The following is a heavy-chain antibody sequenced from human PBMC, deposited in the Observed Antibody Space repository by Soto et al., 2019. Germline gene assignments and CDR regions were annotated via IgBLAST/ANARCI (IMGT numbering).Heavy chain of an antibody. V-gene: IGHV3-72*01. CDR2: IRNKPNSYST. CDR1: GFSFSDHF. CDR3: GRDNGNYLLDY. Sequence: EVQLVESGGDLVQPGGSLRLSCAASGFSFSDHFMDWVRQAPGKGLEWVGRIRNKPNSYSTEYAASVKGRFTISRDDSKKSLYLQMDSLKTEDSAVYYCGRDNGNYLLDYWGQGTLVTVSS. D-gene: IGHD1-7*01. J-gene: IGHJ4*02.